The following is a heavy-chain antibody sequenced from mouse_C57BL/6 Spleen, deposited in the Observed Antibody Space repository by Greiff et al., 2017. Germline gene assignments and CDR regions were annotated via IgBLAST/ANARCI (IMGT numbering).Heavy chain of an antibody. CDR1: GYTFTRYW. V-gene: IGHV1-69*01. J-gene: IGHJ2*01. D-gene: IGHD1-1*01. CDR2: IDPSDSYT. CDR3: ARGIYYYGSSYFDY. Sequence: QVQLQQPGAELVMPGASVKLSCKASGYTFTRYWMHWVKQRPGQGLEWIGEIDPSDSYTNYNQKFKGKSTLTVDKSSSAAYMQLSSLTSEDSAVYYCARGIYYYGSSYFDYWGQGTTLTVSS.